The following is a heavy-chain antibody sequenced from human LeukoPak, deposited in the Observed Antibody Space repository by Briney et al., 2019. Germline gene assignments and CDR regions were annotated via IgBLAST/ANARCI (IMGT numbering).Heavy chain of an antibody. CDR1: GFTFSSYA. Sequence: HPGGSLRLSCAASGFTFSSYAMHWVRQAPGKGLEWVSGISWNSGSIGYADSVKGRFTISRDNAKNSPYLQMNSLRAEDTALYYCAKDFRLYYYYGMDVWGQGTTVTVSS. D-gene: IGHD3-22*01. V-gene: IGHV3-9*01. CDR3: AKDFRLYYYYGMDV. CDR2: ISWNSGSI. J-gene: IGHJ6*02.